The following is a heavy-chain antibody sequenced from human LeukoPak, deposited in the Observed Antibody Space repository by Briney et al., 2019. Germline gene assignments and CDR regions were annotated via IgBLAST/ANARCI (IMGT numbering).Heavy chain of an antibody. D-gene: IGHD6-13*01. CDR2: VSGSGGNT. Sequence: GGSLRLSCAASGFTFSSYAMSWVRQAPGEGLEWASTVSGSGGNTYYADSVKGRFTISRDNTKNTLYLQMNSLRAEDTAVYYCVRESPVAAVGRSWFDPWGRGTLVTVSS. J-gene: IGHJ5*02. CDR3: VRESPVAAVGRSWFDP. CDR1: GFTFSSYA. V-gene: IGHV3-23*01.